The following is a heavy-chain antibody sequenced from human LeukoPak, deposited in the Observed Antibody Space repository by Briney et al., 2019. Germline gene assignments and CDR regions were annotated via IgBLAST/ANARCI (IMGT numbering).Heavy chain of an antibody. J-gene: IGHJ6*03. CDR1: GYSISSGYY. CDR3: ASYSGYGRRMYYYYMDV. CDR2: IYHSGST. D-gene: IGHD5-12*01. Sequence: SETLSLTCTVSGYSISSGYYWGWIRQPPGKGLEWIGSIYHSGSTYYNPSLKSRVTISVDTSKNQFSLKLSSATAADTAVYYCASYSGYGRRMYYYYMDVWGKGTTVTVSS. V-gene: IGHV4-38-2*02.